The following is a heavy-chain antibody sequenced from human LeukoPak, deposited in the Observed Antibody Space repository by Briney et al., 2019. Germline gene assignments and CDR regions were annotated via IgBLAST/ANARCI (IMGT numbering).Heavy chain of an antibody. V-gene: IGHV1-2*04. CDR1: GYTFTGYY. Sequence: PGGSLRLSCAASGYTFTGYYMHWVRQAPGQGLEWMGWINPNSGGTNYAQKFQGWVTMTRDTSISTAYMELSRLRSDDTAVYYRARDSGNGKYDFWSALYYGGYYFDYWGQGTLVTVSS. CDR2: INPNSGGT. D-gene: IGHD3-3*01. J-gene: IGHJ4*02. CDR3: ARDSGNGKYDFWSALYYGGYYFDY.